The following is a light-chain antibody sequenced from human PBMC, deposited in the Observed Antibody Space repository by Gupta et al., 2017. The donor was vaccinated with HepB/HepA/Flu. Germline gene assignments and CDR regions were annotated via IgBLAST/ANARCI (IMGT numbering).Light chain of an antibody. Sequence: DIQMTQSPYSLSAFVGDRVTITCRARQIINSYLHWYQQKEGQAHKLLIYDASNMESGVPPRFSGSGSGTDFTLTISRLQHEDFETYYCQHKHITPITFGRGTKVEIK. CDR1: QIINSY. J-gene: IGKJ4*01. CDR3: QHKHITPIT. V-gene: IGKV1-39*01. CDR2: DAS.